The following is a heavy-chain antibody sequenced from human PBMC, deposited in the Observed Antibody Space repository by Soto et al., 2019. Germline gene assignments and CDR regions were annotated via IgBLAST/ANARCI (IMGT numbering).Heavy chain of an antibody. Sequence: EVKLVESGGGLVQPGGSLRLSCAASGFTFSRYAMSWVRQAPGKGLEWVSVVSDSGATTKYADSVRGRFTISRDNSKNTLYLQMSSLRAEDTAVYYCAKDKIAATVTFDYWGQGTLVTVSS. CDR1: GFTFSRYA. J-gene: IGHJ4*02. D-gene: IGHD4-17*01. CDR2: VSDSGATT. V-gene: IGHV3-23*04. CDR3: AKDKIAATVTFDY.